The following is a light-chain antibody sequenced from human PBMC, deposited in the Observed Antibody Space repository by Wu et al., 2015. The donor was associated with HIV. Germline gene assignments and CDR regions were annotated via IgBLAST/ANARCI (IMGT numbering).Light chain of an antibody. Sequence: EIVMTQSPATLSVSPGERATLSCRASQSVGSNLAWYQQKPGQAPRLLIYGASIRATDIPARFSGSGSGTEFTLTISSMQSEDFAIYYCQQYNNWRSYTFGQGTKLEI. CDR2: GAS. V-gene: IGKV3-15*01. CDR3: QQYNNWRSYT. J-gene: IGKJ2*01. CDR1: QSVGSN.